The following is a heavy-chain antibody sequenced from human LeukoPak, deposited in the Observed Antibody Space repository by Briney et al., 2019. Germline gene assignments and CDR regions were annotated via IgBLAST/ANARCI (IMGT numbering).Heavy chain of an antibody. CDR1: GGSISSYY. CDR2: IYYSGST. J-gene: IGHJ4*02. Sequence: PSETLSLTCTVSGGSISSYYWSWIRQPPGKGLEWIGYIYYSGSTNYNPSLKSRVNISVDTSKNQFSLKLSSVTAADTAVYYCARCSGWYMDYWGQGTLVTVSS. D-gene: IGHD6-19*01. CDR3: ARCSGWYMDY. V-gene: IGHV4-59*01.